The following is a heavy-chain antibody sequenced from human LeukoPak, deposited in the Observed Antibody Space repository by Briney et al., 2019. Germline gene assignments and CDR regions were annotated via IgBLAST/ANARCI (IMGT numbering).Heavy chain of an antibody. J-gene: IGHJ4*02. CDR3: ARHASPNYLLDY. D-gene: IGHD3-10*01. Sequence: GESLKISCKGSGYSFSSYWIGWGRQMPGKGLEWMGSTYPGDSDTRYSPSFQGQVTISVDKSINTAYLQWSSLKASDTAMYYCARHASPNYLLDYWGQGILVTASS. CDR2: TYPGDSDT. CDR1: GYSFSSYW. V-gene: IGHV5-51*01.